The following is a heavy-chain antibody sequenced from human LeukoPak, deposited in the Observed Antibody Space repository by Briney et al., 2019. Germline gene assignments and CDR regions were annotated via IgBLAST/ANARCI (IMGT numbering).Heavy chain of an antibody. CDR2: ISYGGTNK. Sequence: GGSLRLSCAASGFTFNSYAMHWVRQAPGKGLEWVALISYGGTNKYYADSVRGRFTISRDNSKNTLYLQMNSLRAEDTAVYYCARGGYTHFDYWGQGTLVTVSS. CDR3: ARGGYTHFDY. V-gene: IGHV3-30-3*01. J-gene: IGHJ4*02. D-gene: IGHD5-12*01. CDR1: GFTFNSYA.